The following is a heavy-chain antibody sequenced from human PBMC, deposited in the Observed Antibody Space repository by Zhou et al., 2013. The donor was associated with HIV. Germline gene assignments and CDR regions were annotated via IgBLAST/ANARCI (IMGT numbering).Heavy chain of an antibody. CDR2: FDHDHGDG. V-gene: IGHV1-24*01. CDR1: GYTLIGLC. D-gene: IGHD3-10*01. J-gene: IGHJ4*02. Sequence: QVQLVQSGAEVKKPGASLKVSCKISGYTLIGLCIEWVRQAPGKGLEWMGCFDHDHGDGVYAQRFQGRVTMTEDTTTDTAYMELTDLRSDDTAMYYCARARYYYGSGSYYPFDYWGQGTLVTVSS. CDR3: ARARYYYGSGSYYPFDY.